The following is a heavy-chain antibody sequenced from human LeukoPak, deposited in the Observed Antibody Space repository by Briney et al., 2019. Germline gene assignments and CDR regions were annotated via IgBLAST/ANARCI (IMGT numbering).Heavy chain of an antibody. V-gene: IGHV4-30-4*08. J-gene: IGHJ5*02. D-gene: IGHD3-3*01. CDR3: ARGTYYDFWSGYTNWFDP. CDR2: IYYSGST. Sequence: PSEALSLTCTVSGGSISSGDYDWRWLRQPPGRGREWIGYIYYSGSTYYNPSLKSRVTITVDTSKNQFSLKLSSVTAADTAVYYCARGTYYDFWSGYTNWFDPWGQGTLVTVSS. CDR1: GGSISSGDYD.